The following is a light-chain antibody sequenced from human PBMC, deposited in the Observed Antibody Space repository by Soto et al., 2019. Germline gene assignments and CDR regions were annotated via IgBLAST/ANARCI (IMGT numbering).Light chain of an antibody. V-gene: IGKV4-1*01. CDR3: QQRLSWPIT. CDR2: WAS. CDR1: QSVLYSSNNKNY. J-gene: IGKJ5*01. Sequence: DIVMTQSPDSLAVSLGERATINCKSSQSVLYSSNNKNYLAWYQQKPGQPPKLLIYWASTRESGVPDRFSGSGSGTDLTLTISSLEPEDFAVYYCQQRLSWPITFGQGTRLEIK.